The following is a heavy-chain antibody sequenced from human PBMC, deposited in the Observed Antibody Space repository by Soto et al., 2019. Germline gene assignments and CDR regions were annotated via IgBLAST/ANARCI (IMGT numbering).Heavy chain of an antibody. CDR1: GFPFSNYG. Sequence: QVQLVESGGGVVQPGGSLRLSCAASGFPFSNYGMHWVRQAPGKGLEWVAVIWYHGSNKYYADSVKGRFTISRDNSKNTPYLQMNSLRAEDTAVYYCARDRDPGQWLTTNYFDYWGQGTLVTVSS. CDR2: IWYHGSNK. D-gene: IGHD6-19*01. J-gene: IGHJ4*02. CDR3: ARDRDPGQWLTTNYFDY. V-gene: IGHV3-33*01.